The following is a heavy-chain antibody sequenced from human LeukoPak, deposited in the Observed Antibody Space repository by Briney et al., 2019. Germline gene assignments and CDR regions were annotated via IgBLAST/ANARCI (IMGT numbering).Heavy chain of an antibody. CDR2: INHSGST. CDR3: ARDYCSGGSCFTLGY. D-gene: IGHD2-15*01. CDR1: GGSFSGYY. Sequence: SETLSLTCAVYGGSFSGYYWSWLRQPPGKGLEWLGEINHSGSTNYNPSLKSRVTISVDTSKNQFSLKLSSVTAADTAVYYCARDYCSGGSCFTLGYWGQGTLVTVSS. J-gene: IGHJ4*02. V-gene: IGHV4-34*01.